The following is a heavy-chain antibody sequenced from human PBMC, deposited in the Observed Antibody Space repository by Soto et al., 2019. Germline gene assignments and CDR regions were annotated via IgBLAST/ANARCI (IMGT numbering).Heavy chain of an antibody. Sequence: ASVKVSCKASGGTLSSYAISWVRQAPGQGLEWMGGIIPIFGTANYAQKFQGRVTITADESTSTAYMELSSLRSEDTAVYYCARFSGIGVAGRPPRFDYWGQGTLVTVSS. J-gene: IGHJ4*02. V-gene: IGHV1-69*13. CDR2: IIPIFGTA. CDR1: GGTLSSYA. CDR3: ARFSGIGVAGRPPRFDY. D-gene: IGHD6-19*01.